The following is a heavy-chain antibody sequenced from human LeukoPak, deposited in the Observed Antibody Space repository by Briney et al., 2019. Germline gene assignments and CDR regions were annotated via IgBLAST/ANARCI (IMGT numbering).Heavy chain of an antibody. CDR1: GYSFSTHW. V-gene: IGHV5-51*01. Sequence: PGASLQISCKCSGYSFSTHWIAWVRQRPGKGLEWLGIIYPGDSETRYSPSFQDQVTILADESISTAYLQWSTLKASDTAMYYCARSSPYGSGTYYGVNFDYWGQGTLVTVSS. D-gene: IGHD3-10*01. CDR2: IYPGDSET. J-gene: IGHJ4*02. CDR3: ARSSPYGSGTYYGVNFDY.